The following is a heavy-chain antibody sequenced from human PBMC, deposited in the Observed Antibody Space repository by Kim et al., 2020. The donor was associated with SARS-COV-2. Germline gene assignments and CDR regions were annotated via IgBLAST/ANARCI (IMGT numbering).Heavy chain of an antibody. CDR1: GFTFSSYG. CDR2: ISYDGSNK. Sequence: GGSLRLSCAASGFTFSSYGMHWVRQAPGKGLEWVAVISYDGSNKYYADSVKGRFTISRDNSKNTLYLQMNSLRAEDTAVYYCAKGGSGYHPDAFDIWGQG. V-gene: IGHV3-30*18. CDR3: AKGGSGYHPDAFDI. D-gene: IGHD3-22*01. J-gene: IGHJ3*02.